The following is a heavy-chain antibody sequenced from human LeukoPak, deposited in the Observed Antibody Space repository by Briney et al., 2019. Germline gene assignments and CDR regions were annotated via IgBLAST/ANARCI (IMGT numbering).Heavy chain of an antibody. CDR2: IWYDGSNK. CDR1: GFTFSSYG. V-gene: IGHV3-33*06. Sequence: GRSLRLSCAASGFTFSSYGMHWVRQAPGKGLEWVAVIWYDGSNKYYADSVKGRFTISRDNSKNTLYLQMDSLRVEDTAIYYCAKDSIPDGYNSLDYWGQGTLVTVSS. CDR3: AKDSIPDGYNSLDY. J-gene: IGHJ4*02. D-gene: IGHD5-24*01.